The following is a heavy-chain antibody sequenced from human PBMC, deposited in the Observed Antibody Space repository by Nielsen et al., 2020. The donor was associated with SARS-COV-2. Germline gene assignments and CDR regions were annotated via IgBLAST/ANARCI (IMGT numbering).Heavy chain of an antibody. Sequence: GGSLRLSCTASGFSFGDYSMTWVRQAPGKGLEWVGLIWSKAYGGTTEYAASVKGRFTISRDDSKNTAYLQMSSLKTEDTAVYYCTRVAYVSYYFDYWGQESLVTVSS. V-gene: IGHV3-49*04. D-gene: IGHD3-10*02. CDR1: GFSFGDYS. J-gene: IGHJ4*02. CDR3: TRVAYVSYYFDY. CDR2: IWSKAYGGTT.